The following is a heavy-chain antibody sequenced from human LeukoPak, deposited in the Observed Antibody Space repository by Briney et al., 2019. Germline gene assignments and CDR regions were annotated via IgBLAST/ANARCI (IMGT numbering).Heavy chain of an antibody. Sequence: GGSPRLSCAASGFTVSSNYMSWVRQAPGKGLEWVSVIYSGGSTYYANSVKGRFTISRDNAKNTVYLQMNSLRTEDTAVYYCARGLPNYYGMDVWGQGTTVTVSS. J-gene: IGHJ6*01. V-gene: IGHV3-53*01. CDR1: GFTVSSNY. CDR3: ARGLPNYYGMDV. CDR2: IYSGGST.